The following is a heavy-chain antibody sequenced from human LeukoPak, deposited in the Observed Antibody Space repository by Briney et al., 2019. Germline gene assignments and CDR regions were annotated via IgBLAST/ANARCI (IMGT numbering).Heavy chain of an antibody. CDR2: IWYDGSNK. V-gene: IGHV3-33*08. CDR1: GFSFSSYN. Sequence: GGSLRLSCAASGFSFSSYNMNWVRQAPGKGLEWVAVIWYDGSNKYYADSVKGRFTISRDNSKNTLYLQMDSLRAEDTAVYYCARGSIAVVVAATPYDCWGQGTLVTVSS. CDR3: ARGSIAVVVAATPYDC. D-gene: IGHD2-15*01. J-gene: IGHJ4*02.